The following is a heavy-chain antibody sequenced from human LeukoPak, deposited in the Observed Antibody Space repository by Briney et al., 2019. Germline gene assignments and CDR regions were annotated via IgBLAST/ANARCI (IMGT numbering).Heavy chain of an antibody. D-gene: IGHD3-10*01. V-gene: IGHV1-3*01. CDR1: GYTFTSYA. CDR3: ARDLYYGSGSPPYYYYGMDV. J-gene: IGHJ6*04. CDR2: INAGNGNT. Sequence: ASVKVSCKASGYTFTSYAMHWVRLAPGQRLEWMGWINAGNGNTKYSQKFQGRVTITRDTSASTAYMELSSLRSEDTAVYYCARDLYYGSGSPPYYYYGMDVWGKGTTVTVSS.